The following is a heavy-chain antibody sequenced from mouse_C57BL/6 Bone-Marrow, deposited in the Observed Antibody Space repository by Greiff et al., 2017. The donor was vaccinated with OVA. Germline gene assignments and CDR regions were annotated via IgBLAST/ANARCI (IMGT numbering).Heavy chain of an antibody. CDR2: INPGSGGT. V-gene: IGHV1-54*01. Sequence: QVQLKESGAELVRPGTSVKVSCKASGYAFTNYLIEWVKQRPGQGLEWIGVINPGSGGTNYNEKFKGKATLTADKSSSTAYMQLSSLTSEDSAVYFCAREKLDYWGQGTSVTVSS. D-gene: IGHD1-3*01. J-gene: IGHJ4*01. CDR3: AREKLDY. CDR1: GYAFTNYL.